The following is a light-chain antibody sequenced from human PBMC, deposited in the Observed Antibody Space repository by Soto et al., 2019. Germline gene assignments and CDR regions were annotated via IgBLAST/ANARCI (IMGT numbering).Light chain of an antibody. J-gene: IGKJ1*01. CDR1: QSINSY. V-gene: IGKV1-39*01. CDR2: AAS. Sequence: DIQMTQCPSSQSASVGDRVTITCRASQSINSYLNWYQQKPEKAPKLLIYAASSLQSGVPSRFSGSGSETDFTLTITSLQPDDFATYYCQQSFSTPRTFGQGTRVEI. CDR3: QQSFSTPRT.